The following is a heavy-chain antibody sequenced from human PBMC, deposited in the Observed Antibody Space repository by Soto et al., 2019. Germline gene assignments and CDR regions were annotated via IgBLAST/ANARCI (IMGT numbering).Heavy chain of an antibody. V-gene: IGHV1-2*02. J-gene: IGHJ4*02. CDR1: EYTFTAYY. CDR2: LNPNSGGT. Sequence: ASVKVSCKVSEYTFTAYYIHWVRQAPGQGLEWMGWLNPNSGGTDFAQKFQGRVSMTRDTSITTAYMQLHSLTSNDTAIYYCAREKRVGANPFDYWGLGTLVTVSS. CDR3: AREKRVGANPFDY. D-gene: IGHD1-26*01.